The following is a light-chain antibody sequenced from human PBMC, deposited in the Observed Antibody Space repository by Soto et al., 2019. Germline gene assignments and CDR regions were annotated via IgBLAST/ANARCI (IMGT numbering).Light chain of an antibody. CDR2: GDT. CDR1: SSNIGAGYD. CDR3: QSFDNSLGGRV. Sequence: QSVLTQPPSVSGAPGQRVTISCTGSSSNIGAGYDVHWYRQLPGTVPKLLIYGDTNRPSGVPDRFSGSKSGTSASLAITGLHAEDEADYYCQSFDNSLGGRVFGGGTKLTVL. V-gene: IGLV1-40*01. J-gene: IGLJ3*02.